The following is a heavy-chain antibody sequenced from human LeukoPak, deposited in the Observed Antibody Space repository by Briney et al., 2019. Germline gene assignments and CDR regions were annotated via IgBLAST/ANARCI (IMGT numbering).Heavy chain of an antibody. CDR3: ARGPKVVVAATDSWGDS. Sequence: ASVKVSCKASGYTFTDYYIHWVRQAPGQGLEWMGWINPNSGVTNYAQKFQGRVTMTRDTSITTAYMELSRLRSDDTAVYYCARGPKVVVAATDSWGDSWGQGTLVTVS. D-gene: IGHD2-15*01. CDR1: GYTFTDYY. CDR2: INPNSGVT. J-gene: IGHJ5*01. V-gene: IGHV1-2*02.